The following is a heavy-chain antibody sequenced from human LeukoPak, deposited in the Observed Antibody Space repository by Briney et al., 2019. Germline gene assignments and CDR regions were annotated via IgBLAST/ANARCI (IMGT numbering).Heavy chain of an antibody. CDR1: GGSISSSSYY. Sequence: SETLSLTCTVSGGSISSSSYYWGWIRQPPGKGLEWIGEINHSGSTNYNPSLKSRVTISVDTSKNQFSLKLSSVTAADTAVYYCARGRPVKVVVPAANGRYYYYYMDVWGKGTTVTVSS. CDR2: INHSGST. V-gene: IGHV4-39*07. D-gene: IGHD2-2*01. CDR3: ARGRPVKVVVPAANGRYYYYYMDV. J-gene: IGHJ6*03.